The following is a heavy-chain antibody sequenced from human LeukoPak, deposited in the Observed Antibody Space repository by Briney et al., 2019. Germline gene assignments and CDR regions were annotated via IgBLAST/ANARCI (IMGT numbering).Heavy chain of an antibody. CDR1: GGSFSGYY. Sequence: ETLSLTCAVYGGSFSGYYWSWIRQPPGKGLGWVGRIKSRSYGGTRDYAAPVKGRFIVSRDDSQNTLYLQMNSVKTEDTGVYFCTSESIAVHQSWAFDVWGRGTMVTVSS. D-gene: IGHD6-19*01. V-gene: IGHV3-15*05. CDR2: IKSRSYGGTR. J-gene: IGHJ3*01. CDR3: TSESIAVHQSWAFDV.